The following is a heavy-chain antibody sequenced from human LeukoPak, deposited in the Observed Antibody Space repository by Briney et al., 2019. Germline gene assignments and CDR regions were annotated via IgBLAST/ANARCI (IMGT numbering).Heavy chain of an antibody. D-gene: IGHD4-17*01. J-gene: IGHJ4*02. CDR2: ISAYNGNT. CDR1: GYTFTSYG. V-gene: IGHV1-18*01. Sequence: ASVKVSCKTSGYTFTSYGISWVRQAPGQGLEWMAWISAYNGNTNYAQKFQGRVTMTTDTSTSTAYMELRSLRSDDTAVYYCARDRGRDYGDAFDYWGQGTLVTVSS. CDR3: ARDRGRDYGDAFDY.